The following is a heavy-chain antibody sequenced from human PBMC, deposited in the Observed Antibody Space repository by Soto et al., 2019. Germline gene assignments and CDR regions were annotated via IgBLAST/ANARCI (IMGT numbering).Heavy chain of an antibody. V-gene: IGHV1-8*01. Sequence: XSVKVSFQASRCTFTSYDINWVRQAAGQGLEWMGWMNPNSGNTGYAQKFQGRVTMTRNTSISTAYMELSSLRSEDTAVYYCARGFYYYDSSGYYLVSAFDIWGQGTMVTVSS. CDR3: ARGFYYYDSSGYYLVSAFDI. CDR2: MNPNSGNT. CDR1: RCTFTSYD. J-gene: IGHJ3*02. D-gene: IGHD3-22*01.